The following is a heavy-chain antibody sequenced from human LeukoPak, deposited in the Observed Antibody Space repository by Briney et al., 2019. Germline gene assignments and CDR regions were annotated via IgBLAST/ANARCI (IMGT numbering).Heavy chain of an antibody. D-gene: IGHD1-14*01. J-gene: IGHJ3*02. CDR1: GGSISSGGYY. Sequence: SETLSLTCTVSGGSISSGGYYWSWIRQHPGKGLEWIGYIYYSGSTNYNPSLKSRVTLSVDTSKNQFSLKLSSVTAADTAVYYCARATGVGDAFDIWGQGTMVTVSS. V-gene: IGHV4-61*08. CDR3: ARATGVGDAFDI. CDR2: IYYSGST.